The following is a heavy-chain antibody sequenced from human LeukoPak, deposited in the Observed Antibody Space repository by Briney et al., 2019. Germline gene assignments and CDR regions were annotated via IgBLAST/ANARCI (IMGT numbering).Heavy chain of an antibody. Sequence: VKVSCKASGSTLSSSAISWVRQAPGQGLEWMGRIIPILGIANYAQKFQGRVTITADKSTSTAYMELNSLRSEDTAVFYCARVAELGSSDAFDIWGQGTMVTVSS. J-gene: IGHJ3*02. CDR1: GSTLSSSA. V-gene: IGHV1-69*04. CDR2: IIPILGIA. D-gene: IGHD1-26*01. CDR3: ARVAELGSSDAFDI.